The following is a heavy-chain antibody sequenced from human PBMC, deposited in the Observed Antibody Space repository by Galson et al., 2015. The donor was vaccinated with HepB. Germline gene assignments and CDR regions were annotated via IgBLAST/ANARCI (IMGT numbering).Heavy chain of an antibody. D-gene: IGHD3-10*01. CDR1: GFTFSSYG. J-gene: IGHJ6*03. Sequence: SLRLSCAASGFTFSSYGMHWARQAPGKGLEWVAVIWYDGSNKYYADSVKGRFTISRDNSKNTLYLQMNSLRAEDTAVHYCARAGYYGSGSYYRPGWYYYYYMDVWGKGTTVTVSS. V-gene: IGHV3-33*01. CDR3: ARAGYYGSGSYYRPGWYYYYYMDV. CDR2: IWYDGSNK.